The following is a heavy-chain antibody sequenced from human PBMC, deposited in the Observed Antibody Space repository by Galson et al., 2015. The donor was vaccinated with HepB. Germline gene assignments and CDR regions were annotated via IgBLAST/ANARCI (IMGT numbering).Heavy chain of an antibody. CDR3: ATWGMVAATPDEKYYFDY. CDR2: IIPILGIA. Sequence: SVKVSCKASGDTFSRYTISWVRQAPGQGLEWMGRIIPILGIANYAQKFQGRVTITAAKSTSTAYMELSSLISEDTAVYYCATWGMVAATPDEKYYFDYWGQGALVTVSS. J-gene: IGHJ4*02. V-gene: IGHV1-69*02. D-gene: IGHD2-15*01. CDR1: GDTFSRYT.